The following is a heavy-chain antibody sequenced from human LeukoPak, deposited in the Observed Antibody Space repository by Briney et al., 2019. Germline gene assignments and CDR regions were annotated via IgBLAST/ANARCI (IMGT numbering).Heavy chain of an antibody. CDR3: ARDPAVLMRSSSPFDP. D-gene: IGHD6-13*01. CDR2: ISSSSSYI. J-gene: IGHJ5*02. Sequence: GGSLRLSCAASGFTFSSYSMNWVRQAPGKGLEWVSSISSSSSYIYYADSVKGRFTISRDNAKNSLYLQMNSLRAEDTAVYYCARDPAVLMRSSSPFDPWGQGTLVTVSS. V-gene: IGHV3-21*01. CDR1: GFTFSSYS.